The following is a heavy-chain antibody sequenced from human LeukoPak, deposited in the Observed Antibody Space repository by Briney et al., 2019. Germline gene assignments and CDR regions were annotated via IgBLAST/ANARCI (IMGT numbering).Heavy chain of an antibody. CDR2: ISSSSSYI. V-gene: IGHV3-21*05. CDR1: GFTFSSYS. Sequence: GGSLRLSCAASGFTFSSYSMNWVRQAPGKGLEWVSYISSSSSYIYYADSVKGRFTISRDNAKNSLYLQMNSLRAEDTAVYYCARDSYYGSGSYADLDYWGQGTLVTVSS. D-gene: IGHD3-10*01. J-gene: IGHJ4*02. CDR3: ARDSYYGSGSYADLDY.